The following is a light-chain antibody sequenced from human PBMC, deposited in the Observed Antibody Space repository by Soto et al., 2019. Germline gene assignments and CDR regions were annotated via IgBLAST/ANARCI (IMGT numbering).Light chain of an antibody. CDR3: QQYGSSSFT. J-gene: IGKJ4*01. CDR1: QSVSSSY. CDR2: GAS. V-gene: IGKV3-20*01. Sequence: EIVLTQSPGTLSLSPGERGTLSCRASQSVSSSYLAWYQQKPGQAPRLLIYGASSRATGIPDRFSGSGSGTDFTLTISRLEPEDFAVYYCQQYGSSSFTFGGGTKVEIK.